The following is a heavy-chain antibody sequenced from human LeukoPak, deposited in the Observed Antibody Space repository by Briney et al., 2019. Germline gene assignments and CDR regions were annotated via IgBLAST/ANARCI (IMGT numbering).Heavy chain of an antibody. D-gene: IGHD5-24*01. J-gene: IGHJ6*03. V-gene: IGHV3-33*01. CDR1: GFTFSSYG. CDR3: ARSKKRWLQYSYYMGV. CDR2: IWYDGSNK. Sequence: GGSLRLSCAASGFTFSSYGMHWVRQAPGKGLEWVAVIWYDGSNKYYADSVKGRFTISRDNSKNTLYLQMNSLRAEDTAVYYCARSKKRWLQYSYYMGVWGKGTTVTVSS.